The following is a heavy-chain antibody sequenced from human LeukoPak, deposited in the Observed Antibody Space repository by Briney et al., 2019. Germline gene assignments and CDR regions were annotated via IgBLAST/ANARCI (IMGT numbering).Heavy chain of an antibody. CDR3: AKSAPSKY. Sequence: GGSLRLSCTVSGLTFGDYAMSWVRQAPGKGLEWVSHVISSAGSTDYADSVKGRFTISRDNSKNTLYLQMTSLRAEDTAVYYCAKSAPSKYWGQGTLVTVSS. J-gene: IGHJ4*02. D-gene: IGHD4-11*01. V-gene: IGHV3-23*01. CDR1: GLTFGDYA. CDR2: VISSAGST.